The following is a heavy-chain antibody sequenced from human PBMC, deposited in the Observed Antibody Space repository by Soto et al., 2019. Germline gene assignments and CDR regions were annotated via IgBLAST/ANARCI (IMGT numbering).Heavy chain of an antibody. V-gene: IGHV1-69*13. D-gene: IGHD3-3*01. CDR2: IIPIFGTA. J-gene: IGHJ5*02. CDR1: GGTFSSYA. Sequence: SVKVSCKASGGTFSSYAISWVRQAPGQGLEWMGGIIPIFGTANYAQKFQGRVTITADESTSTAYMELSSLRSEDTAVYYCARDLGVTIFGVANNWFDPWGQGTLVTVSS. CDR3: ARDLGVTIFGVANNWFDP.